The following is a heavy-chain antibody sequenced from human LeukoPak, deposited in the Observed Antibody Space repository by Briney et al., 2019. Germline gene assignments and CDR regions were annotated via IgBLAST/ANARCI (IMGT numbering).Heavy chain of an antibody. Sequence: SETLSLTCTVSGGSISSYYWSWIRQPPGKGLEWIGYIYYSGSTNYNPSLKSRVTISVDTSKNQFSLRLSSVTAADTAVYYCARNAGDYTKPSDYWGQGTLVTVSS. J-gene: IGHJ4*02. CDR3: ARNAGDYTKPSDY. V-gene: IGHV4-59*08. CDR2: IYYSGST. CDR1: GGSISSYY. D-gene: IGHD4-11*01.